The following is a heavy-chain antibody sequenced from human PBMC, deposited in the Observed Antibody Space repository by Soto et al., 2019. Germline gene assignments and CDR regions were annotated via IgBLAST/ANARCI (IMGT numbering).Heavy chain of an antibody. Sequence: GGSLRLSCAASGFTFSSYGMHWVRQAPGKGLEWVAVIWYDGSNKYYADSVKGRFTISRDNSKNTLYLQMNSLRAEDTAVYYCARSPIAAAENYYYYGMDVWGQGTTVTVSS. CDR3: ARSPIAAAENYYYYGMDV. CDR1: GFTFSSYG. J-gene: IGHJ6*02. V-gene: IGHV3-33*01. D-gene: IGHD6-13*01. CDR2: IWYDGSNK.